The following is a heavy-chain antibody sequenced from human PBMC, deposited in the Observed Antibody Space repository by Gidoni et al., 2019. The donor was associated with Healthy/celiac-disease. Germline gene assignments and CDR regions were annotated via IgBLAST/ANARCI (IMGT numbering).Heavy chain of an antibody. CDR1: GFTFDDYA. CDR3: AKDILAYSYGYFDY. V-gene: IGHV3-9*01. Sequence: EVQLVESGGGLVQPGRYLRLSCAASGFTFDDYAMHWVRQAPGKGLEWVSGISWNSGSIGYADSVKGRFTISRDNAKNSLYLQMNSLRAEDTALYYCAKDILAYSYGYFDYWGQGTLVTVSS. D-gene: IGHD5-18*01. CDR2: ISWNSGSI. J-gene: IGHJ4*02.